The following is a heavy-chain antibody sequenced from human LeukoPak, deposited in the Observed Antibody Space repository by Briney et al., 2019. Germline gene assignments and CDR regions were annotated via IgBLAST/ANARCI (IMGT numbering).Heavy chain of an antibody. Sequence: GASVTVSCKASGGTFSSYAISWVRQAPGQGLEWMGGIIPIFGTANYAQKFQGRVTITTDESTSTAYMELSSLRSEDTAVYYCARGLIVGATSWFDPWGQGTLVTVSS. CDR1: GGTFSSYA. CDR2: IIPIFGTA. D-gene: IGHD1-26*01. J-gene: IGHJ5*02. CDR3: ARGLIVGATSWFDP. V-gene: IGHV1-69*05.